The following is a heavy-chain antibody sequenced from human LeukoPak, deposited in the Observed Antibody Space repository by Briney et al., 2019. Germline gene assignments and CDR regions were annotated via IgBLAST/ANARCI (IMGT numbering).Heavy chain of an antibody. CDR3: ARQAYSSNLGWFDP. CDR1: GGSISSYY. J-gene: IGHJ5*02. D-gene: IGHD6-13*01. Sequence: SETLSLTCTVSGGSISSYYWNWPRQPPGKGVEWIGYIQYSGSTCYNPSLKSRVTISVDTSKNQFSLKFSSVTAADTAVYYCARQAYSSNLGWFDPWGQGTLVTVSS. V-gene: IGHV4-59*08. CDR2: IQYSGST.